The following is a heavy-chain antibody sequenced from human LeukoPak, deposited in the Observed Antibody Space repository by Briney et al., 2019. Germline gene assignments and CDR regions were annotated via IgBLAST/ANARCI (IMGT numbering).Heavy chain of an antibody. D-gene: IGHD3-10*01. CDR3: ARPISMVPYYYGMDV. CDR1: GVTFSNYA. CDR2: ISSSSSTI. Sequence: GGSLRLSCAVSGVTFSNYAMNWVRQAPGKGLEWVSYISSSSSTIYYADSVKGRFTISRDNAKNSLYLQMNSLRAEDTAVYYCARPISMVPYYYGMDVWGQGTTVTVSS. V-gene: IGHV3-48*04. J-gene: IGHJ6*02.